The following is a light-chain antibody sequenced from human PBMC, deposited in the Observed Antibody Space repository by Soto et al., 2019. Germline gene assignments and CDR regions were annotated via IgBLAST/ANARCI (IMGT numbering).Light chain of an antibody. Sequence: DIVMTQSPDSLAVSLGERATINCKSSQTILYSPNKRNYLTWYQQKPGQHPRLLIYWSSDREPGVPDRFSGSGSGTDFTLTISSLQAEDVAVYYCQQYYNIPYSFGQGTKLEIK. V-gene: IGKV4-1*01. J-gene: IGKJ2*03. CDR2: WSS. CDR1: QTILYSPNKRNY. CDR3: QQYYNIPYS.